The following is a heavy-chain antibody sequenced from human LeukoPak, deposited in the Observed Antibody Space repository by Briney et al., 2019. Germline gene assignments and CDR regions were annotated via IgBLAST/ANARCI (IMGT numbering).Heavy chain of an antibody. CDR1: GYTFTGYY. CDR2: INPNSGGT. Sequence: SVKVSCKASGYTFTGYYMHWVRQAPGQGLEWMGWINPNSGGTDYVQKFQGRVTMTRDTSISTAYMELSRLRSDDTAVYYCARAAADYDFCSGFHMDVWGKGTTVTVSS. CDR3: ARAAADYDFCSGFHMDV. J-gene: IGHJ6*03. D-gene: IGHD3-3*01. V-gene: IGHV1-2*02.